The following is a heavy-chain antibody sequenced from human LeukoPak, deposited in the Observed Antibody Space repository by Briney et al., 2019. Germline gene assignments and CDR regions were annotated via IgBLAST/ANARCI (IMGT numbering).Heavy chain of an antibody. D-gene: IGHD2-21*01. J-gene: IGHJ4*02. CDR3: AGESEAYCGGHCYSYPGLGYYFDY. CDR1: GGSISSYY. V-gene: IGHV4-59*01. CDR2: IYYSGST. Sequence: SETLSLTCTVSGGSISSYYWSWIRQPPGKGLEWIGYIYYSGSTSYNPSLKSRVTISVDTSKNQFSLKLSSVTAADTAVYYCAGESEAYCGGHCYSYPGLGYYFDYCGQGTLVTVSS.